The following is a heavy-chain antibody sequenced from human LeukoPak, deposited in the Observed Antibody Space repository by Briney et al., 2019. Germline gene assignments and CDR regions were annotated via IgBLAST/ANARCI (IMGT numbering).Heavy chain of an antibody. CDR3: ARENTPGDIVVVPAAHKLYHYMDV. Sequence: GGSLRLSCAASGFTFSSYWMSWVRQAPGKGLEWVANIKQDGSEKYYVDSVKGRFTISRDNAKNSLYLQMNSLRAEDTAVYYCARENTPGDIVVVPAAHKLYHYMDVWGKGTTVTVSS. CDR2: IKQDGSEK. D-gene: IGHD2-2*01. J-gene: IGHJ6*03. V-gene: IGHV3-7*01. CDR1: GFTFSSYW.